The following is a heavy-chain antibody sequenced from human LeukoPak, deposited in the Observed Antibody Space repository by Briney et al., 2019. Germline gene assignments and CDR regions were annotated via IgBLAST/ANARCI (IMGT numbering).Heavy chain of an antibody. CDR3: ARQRRGAVTGHFDY. CDR2: IKQDGSDK. CDR1: GFTFSNYW. V-gene: IGHV3-7*01. J-gene: IGHJ4*02. Sequence: GGSLRLSCAASGFTFSNYWMSWVRQAPGKGLEWVANIKQDGSDKYYVDSVKGRFTISRDNAKNSLYLQMNSLRAEDTAVYYCARQRRGAVTGHFDYWGQGTVVTVSS. D-gene: IGHD6-19*01.